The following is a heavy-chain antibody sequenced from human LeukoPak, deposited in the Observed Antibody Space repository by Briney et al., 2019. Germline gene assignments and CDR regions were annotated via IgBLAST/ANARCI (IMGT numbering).Heavy chain of an antibody. CDR2: INPNSGGT. V-gene: IGHV1-2*02. CDR1: GYTFTGYY. Sequence: ASVTVSCTASGYTFTGYYMHWVRQAPGQGLEWMGWINPNSGGTNYAQKFQGRVTMTRDTSISTAYMELSRLRSDATAVYYCARDPPPNTYYYGSGAQGDYWGQGTLVTVSS. J-gene: IGHJ4*02. CDR3: ARDPPPNTYYYGSGAQGDY. D-gene: IGHD3-10*01.